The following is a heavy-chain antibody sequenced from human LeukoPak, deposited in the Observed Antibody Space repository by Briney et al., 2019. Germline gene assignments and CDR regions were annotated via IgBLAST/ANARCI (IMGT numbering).Heavy chain of an antibody. CDR3: ARQFDY. CDR1: GGSISSTTYY. V-gene: IGHV4-39*01. CDR2: FYSSGST. Sequence: SETLSLTCTVSGGSISSTTYYGVWIRQSPGKGLEWIGNFYSSGSTYYNPSLKSRVTISVDTSKNQFSLNLASVTAADTAVYYCARQFDYCGQGTLVTVSS. J-gene: IGHJ4*02.